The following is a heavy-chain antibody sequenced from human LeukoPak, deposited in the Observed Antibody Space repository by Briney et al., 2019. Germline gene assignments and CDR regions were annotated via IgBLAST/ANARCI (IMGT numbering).Heavy chain of an antibody. CDR3: AKSDRYCSSTSCYAPDY. D-gene: IGHD2-2*01. Sequence: GGSLRLSCAASGFTFSSYAMSWVRQAPGKGLGWVSAISGSGGSTYYADSVKGRFTISRDNSKNTLYLQMNSLRAEDTAVYYCAKSDRYCSSTSCYAPDYWGQGTLVTVSS. J-gene: IGHJ4*02. V-gene: IGHV3-23*01. CDR2: ISGSGGST. CDR1: GFTFSSYA.